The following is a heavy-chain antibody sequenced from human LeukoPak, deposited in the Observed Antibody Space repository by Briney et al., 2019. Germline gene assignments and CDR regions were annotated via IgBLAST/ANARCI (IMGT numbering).Heavy chain of an antibody. CDR2: SYYSGST. CDR3: ARSLPYSSGYTFDY. CDR1: GGSISSGGYW. V-gene: IGHV4-31*03. J-gene: IGHJ4*02. Sequence: SETLSLTCTVSGGSISSGGYWWSWIRQHPGEGLEWIGYSYYSGSTYYNPSLRSRVTILVDTSKNQFSLKLSSVTAADTAVYYCARSLPYSSGYTFDYWGQGTLVTVSS. D-gene: IGHD3-22*01.